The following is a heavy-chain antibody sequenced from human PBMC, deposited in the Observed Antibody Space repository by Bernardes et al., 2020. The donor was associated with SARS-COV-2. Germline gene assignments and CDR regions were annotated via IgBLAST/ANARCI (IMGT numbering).Heavy chain of an antibody. Sequence: SETLSLTCTVSGGSISSSNYYWGWIRQPPGKGLEWIGSIYSSGSSYYNPSLQSRVTISVDTSKNQFSLKLSSVTAADTAVYYCARGGVVDSTTRGDYWGQGTLVNVSS. V-gene: IGHV4-39*07. CDR3: ARGGVVDSTTRGDY. J-gene: IGHJ4*02. CDR1: GGSISSSNYY. CDR2: IYSSGSS. D-gene: IGHD3-3*01.